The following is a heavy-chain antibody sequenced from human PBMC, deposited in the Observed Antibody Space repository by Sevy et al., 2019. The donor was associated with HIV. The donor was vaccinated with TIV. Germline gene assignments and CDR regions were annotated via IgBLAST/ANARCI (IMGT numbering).Heavy chain of an antibody. Sequence: GGSLRLSCAASGFTFSRYGMHWVRQAPGKGLEWVAVISYDGSNKYYAESVKGRFTISRDNSKNTLYLQMNSLRAEDKAMYYCATRYYNRSGYSPFYHWGQGTQVTVSS. CDR3: ATRYYNRSGYSPFYH. D-gene: IGHD3-22*01. V-gene: IGHV3-30*03. CDR2: ISYDGSNK. CDR1: GFTFSRYG. J-gene: IGHJ4*02.